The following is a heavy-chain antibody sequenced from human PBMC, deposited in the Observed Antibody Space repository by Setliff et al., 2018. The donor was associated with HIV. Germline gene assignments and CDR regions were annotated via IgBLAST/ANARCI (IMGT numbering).Heavy chain of an antibody. Sequence: QPSETLSLTCTVSGGSFIGSSFQSTWIRQTPGKGLEWVSVIYSGGSTYYANSVKGRFTISRDSSKNTLSLQMSSLRAEDTALYYCATGGMAAAGPGGGHGLDVWGQGTTVTVSS. CDR3: ATGGMAAAGPGGGHGLDV. J-gene: IGHJ6*02. V-gene: IGHV3-53*01. D-gene: IGHD6-13*01. CDR2: IYSGGST. CDR1: GGSFIGSSFQ.